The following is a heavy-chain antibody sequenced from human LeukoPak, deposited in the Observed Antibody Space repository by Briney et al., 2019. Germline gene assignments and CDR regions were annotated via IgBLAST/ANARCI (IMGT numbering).Heavy chain of an antibody. CDR1: GGSISYYH. V-gene: IGHV4-59*01. CDR2: IYYSGTT. J-gene: IGHJ6*02. CDR3: AREDPQTTVPEGMDV. Sequence: SETLSLTCTVSGGSISYYHWSWIRQSPGKGLEWIGYIYYSGTTNYNPSLKSRVTISVDTSKNQFSLQLRSVTAADTAVYYCAREDPQTTVPEGMDVWGQGTTVTVSS. D-gene: IGHD4-17*01.